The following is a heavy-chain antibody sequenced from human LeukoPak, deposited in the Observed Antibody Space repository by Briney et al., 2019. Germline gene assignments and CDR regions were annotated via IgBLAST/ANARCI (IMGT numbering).Heavy chain of an antibody. J-gene: IGHJ4*02. CDR1: GYIFTTYW. CDR2: IYPSDSDT. D-gene: IGHD2-15*01. Sequence: GESLKISCKGSGYIFTTYWIGWVRQMPGKGLEWMGIIYPSDSDTKYSPSFQGQVTISVDKSISTAYLQWSSLKASDTAMYYCARHPPRCSGGSCYSVGFDCWGQGTLVTVSS. V-gene: IGHV5-51*01. CDR3: ARHPPRCSGGSCYSVGFDC.